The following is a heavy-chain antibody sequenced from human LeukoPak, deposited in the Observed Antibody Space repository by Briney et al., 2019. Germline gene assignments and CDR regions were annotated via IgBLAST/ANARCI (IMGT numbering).Heavy chain of an antibody. CDR3: ARAWDCSSTRCYTEYYYGMDV. CDR2: ISSSGSTI. CDR1: GFTFSSYE. J-gene: IGHJ6*02. D-gene: IGHD2-2*02. V-gene: IGHV3-48*03. Sequence: GGSLRLSCAASGFTFSSYEMNWVRQAPGKGLEWVSYISSSGSTIYYADSVKGRFTTSRDNAKNSLYLQMNSLRAEDTAVYYCARAWDCSSTRCYTEYYYGMDVWGQGTTVTVSS.